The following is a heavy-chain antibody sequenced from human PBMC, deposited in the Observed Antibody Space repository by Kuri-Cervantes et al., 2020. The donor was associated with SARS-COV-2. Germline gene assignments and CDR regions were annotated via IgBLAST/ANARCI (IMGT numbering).Heavy chain of an antibody. Sequence: ESLKISCAVSGYSISSGYYWSWIRQPPGKGLEWIGYIYYSGSTNYNPSLKSRVTISVDTSKNQFSLKLSSVTAADTAVYYCASQGVGAHRGQDYWGQGTLVTVSS. CDR2: IYYSGST. J-gene: IGHJ4*02. CDR1: GYSISSGYY. CDR3: ASQGVGAHRGQDY. V-gene: IGHV4-61*01. D-gene: IGHD1-26*01.